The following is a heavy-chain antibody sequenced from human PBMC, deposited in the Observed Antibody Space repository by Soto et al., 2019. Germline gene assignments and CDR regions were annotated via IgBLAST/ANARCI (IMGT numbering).Heavy chain of an antibody. D-gene: IGHD3-10*01. V-gene: IGHV3-64D*06. CDR2: ISSNGGST. Sequence: GGSLRLSCSASGFTFSSYAMHWVSQAPGKGLEYVSAISSNGGSTYYADSVKGRFTISRDNSKNTLYLQMSSLRAEDTAVYYCVKDLITMVRGVIPHAFDIWGQGTMVTVSS. J-gene: IGHJ3*02. CDR3: VKDLITMVRGVIPHAFDI. CDR1: GFTFSSYA.